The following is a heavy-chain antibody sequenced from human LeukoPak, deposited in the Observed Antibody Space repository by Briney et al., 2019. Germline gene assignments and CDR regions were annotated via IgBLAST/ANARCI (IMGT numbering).Heavy chain of an antibody. V-gene: IGHV4-39*07. D-gene: IGHD1-26*01. CDR1: GGSISSSSYY. Sequence: PSETLSLTCTVSGGSISSSSYYWGWIRQPPGKGLEWIGSIYYSGSTNYNPSLKSRVTISVDTSKNQFSLKLSSVTAADTAVYYCARGSGSYWAMTNYFDYWGQGTLVTVSS. CDR2: IYYSGST. J-gene: IGHJ4*02. CDR3: ARGSGSYWAMTNYFDY.